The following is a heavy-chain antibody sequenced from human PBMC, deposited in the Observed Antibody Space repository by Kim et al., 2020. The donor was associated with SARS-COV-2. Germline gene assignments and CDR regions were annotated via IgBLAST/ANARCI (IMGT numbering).Heavy chain of an antibody. CDR2: INSNSGDK. Sequence: INSNSGDKTYAQNFQGRVTITRDTSISTVYMELTSLTSDDTALYYCSREDFWGQGTLVTVSS. CDR3: SREDF. V-gene: IGHV1-2*02. J-gene: IGHJ4*02.